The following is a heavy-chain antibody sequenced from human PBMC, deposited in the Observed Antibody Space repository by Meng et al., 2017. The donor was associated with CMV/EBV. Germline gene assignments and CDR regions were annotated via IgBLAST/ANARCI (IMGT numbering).Heavy chain of an antibody. CDR1: GGSISSSSYY. CDR2: IYYSGSN. J-gene: IGHJ3*02. Sequence: SETLSLTCTVSGGSISSSSYYWGWLRQPPGTGLVWIGSIYYSGSNYYNPSLKSRVTISVHTSKNQLSLKLSAVTAADKAVYYCARLLPFPGSPGAFDIWGQGTMVTVSS. V-gene: IGHV4-39*07. CDR3: ARLLPFPGSPGAFDI. D-gene: IGHD2-21*01.